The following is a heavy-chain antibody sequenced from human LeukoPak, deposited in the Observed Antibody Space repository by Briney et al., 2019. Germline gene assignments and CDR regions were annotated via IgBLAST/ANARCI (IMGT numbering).Heavy chain of an antibody. J-gene: IGHJ5*02. CDR1: GFTFSGYW. D-gene: IGHD3-3*01. V-gene: IGHV3-7*01. Sequence: GGSLRLSCAASGFTFSGYWMTWVCQAPGKGLEWVANLRPDGSDKYYADSVKGRFTISRDNAKNSLYLQMNGLRAGDTAIYYCARDAYDDASESWGQGTLVTVSS. CDR2: LRPDGSDK. CDR3: ARDAYDDASES.